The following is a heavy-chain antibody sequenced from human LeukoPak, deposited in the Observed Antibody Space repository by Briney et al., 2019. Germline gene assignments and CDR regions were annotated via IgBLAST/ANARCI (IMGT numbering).Heavy chain of an antibody. V-gene: IGHV3-21*01. Sequence: GGSLRLSCAASGFTFSSYSMNWVRQAPGKGLEWVSSISSSSSYIYYADSVKGRFTISRDNAKNSLYLQMNSLRAEDTAVYYCARDRRAVVVADNNWFDPWGQGTLVTVSS. CDR2: ISSSSSYI. CDR3: ARDRRAVVVADNNWFDP. J-gene: IGHJ5*02. CDR1: GFTFSSYS. D-gene: IGHD2-15*01.